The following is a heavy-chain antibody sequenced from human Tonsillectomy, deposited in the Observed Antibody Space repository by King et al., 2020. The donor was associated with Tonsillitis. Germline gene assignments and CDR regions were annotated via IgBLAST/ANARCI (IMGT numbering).Heavy chain of an antibody. V-gene: IGHV1-2*02. D-gene: IGHD3-3*01. CDR3: AVHHDSWSGSTFDY. CDR1: GYTFTGYF. J-gene: IGHJ4*02. Sequence: VQLVESGAEVKKPGASVKVSCKAAGYTFTGYFMHWVRQAPGHGLEWMGRINPKSGGTNYAQKFQGRVTMTRDTAISTAYMELSRLRSDDTAVYYCAVHHDSWSGSTFDYWGQGTLVTVSS. CDR2: INPKSGGT.